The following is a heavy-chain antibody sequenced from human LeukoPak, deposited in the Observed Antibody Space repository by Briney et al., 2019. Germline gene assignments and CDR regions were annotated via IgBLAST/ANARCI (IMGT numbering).Heavy chain of an antibody. CDR1: GFTFSSYA. J-gene: IGHJ4*02. Sequence: SGGSLRLSCAASGFTFSSYAMHWVRQAPGKGLEWVAVISYDGSNKYYADSVKGRFTISRDNSKNTLYLQMNSLRAEDTAVYYCARIQLVPDYWGQGTLVTVSS. CDR3: ARIQLVPDY. CDR2: ISYDGSNK. V-gene: IGHV3-30*04. D-gene: IGHD5-18*01.